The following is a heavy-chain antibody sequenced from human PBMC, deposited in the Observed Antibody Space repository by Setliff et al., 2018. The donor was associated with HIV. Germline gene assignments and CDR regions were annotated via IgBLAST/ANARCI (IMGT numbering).Heavy chain of an antibody. Sequence: ASETLSLTCTVSGDSMSSGDYYWSWVRQPPGKGLEWIGYVYHSGTVYYNPSLQSRVGISIDTSNNRFSMNLYSMTAADTAVYYCAREVGTRDLSDGFDIWGQGIMVTVSS. V-gene: IGHV4-30-4*08. CDR3: AREVGTRDLSDGFDI. CDR1: GDSMSSGDYY. J-gene: IGHJ3*02. D-gene: IGHD1-26*01. CDR2: VYHSGTV.